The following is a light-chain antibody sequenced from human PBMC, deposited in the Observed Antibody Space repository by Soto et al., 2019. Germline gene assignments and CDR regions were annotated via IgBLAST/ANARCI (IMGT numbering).Light chain of an antibody. CDR1: NSNIGAGYD. V-gene: IGLV1-40*01. J-gene: IGLJ1*01. CDR3: QSYDSSLSGYV. Sequence: QSVLTQPPSVSGAPGQRVTISCTGSNSNIGAGYDVHWYQQLPGTAPKLLIYDNSNRPSGVPDRFSGSKSGTSASLAITGLQADDEADYYCQSYDSSLSGYVFGTGTKLTVL. CDR2: DNS.